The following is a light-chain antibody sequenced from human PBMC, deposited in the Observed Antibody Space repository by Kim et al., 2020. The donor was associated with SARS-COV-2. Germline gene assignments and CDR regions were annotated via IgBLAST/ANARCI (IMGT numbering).Light chain of an antibody. Sequence: GSPGERATLSCRASQSVNSNLAWYQQKPGQAPRLLIYGAFTRATGIPARFSGSGSGTEFTLTISSLQSEDFAVYYCQQDNSWPLAFGQGTKVDIK. CDR2: GAF. V-gene: IGKV3-15*01. CDR1: QSVNSN. J-gene: IGKJ1*01. CDR3: QQDNSWPLA.